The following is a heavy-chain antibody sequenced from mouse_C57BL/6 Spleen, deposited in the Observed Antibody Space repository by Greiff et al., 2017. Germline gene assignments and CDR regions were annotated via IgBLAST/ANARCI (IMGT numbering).Heavy chain of an antibody. D-gene: IGHD2-4*01. Sequence: VQLQQSGPELVKPGASVTMSCKASGYTFTDYNMHWVKQRHGKSLEWIGYINPNNGGTSYNQKFKGKATLTVNKSSSTAYMELRSLTSEDSAVYYCARGSYYDYDKDWFAYWGQGTLVTVSA. V-gene: IGHV1-22*01. CDR2: INPNNGGT. CDR3: ARGSYYDYDKDWFAY. J-gene: IGHJ3*01. CDR1: GYTFTDYN.